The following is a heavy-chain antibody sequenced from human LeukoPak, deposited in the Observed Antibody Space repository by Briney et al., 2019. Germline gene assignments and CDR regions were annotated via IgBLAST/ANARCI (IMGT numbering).Heavy chain of an antibody. J-gene: IGHJ4*02. D-gene: IGHD4-17*01. CDR2: IDHRGNT. Sequence: PSGTLSLTCAVSGESISSTNWWNWVRQPPGKGLEWIAEIDHRGNTNYNPSLKSRVTISVDRSKNQFSLKLTSVTAADTAVSYCARGYGPGYWGQGTLVTVSA. CDR3: ARGYGPGY. CDR1: GESISSTNW. V-gene: IGHV4-4*02.